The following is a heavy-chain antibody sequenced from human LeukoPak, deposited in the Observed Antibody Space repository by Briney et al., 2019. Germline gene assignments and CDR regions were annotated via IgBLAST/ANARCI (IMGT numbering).Heavy chain of an antibody. D-gene: IGHD2-15*01. CDR2: IWYDGSNK. CDR3: AKATCSGANCFSNSRDAFDV. J-gene: IGHJ3*01. V-gene: IGHV3-33*06. Sequence: GGSLRLSCAASGIIFSDFGMHWVRQAPGKGLEWMAIIWYDGSNKYYADSVRGRFTISRDNSQNTMYLQMNSLRAEDSAVYYCAKATCSGANCFSNSRDAFDVWGQGTMVIVSS. CDR1: GIIFSDFG.